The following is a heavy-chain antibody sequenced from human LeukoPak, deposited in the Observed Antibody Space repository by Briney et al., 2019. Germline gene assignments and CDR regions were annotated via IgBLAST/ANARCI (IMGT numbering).Heavy chain of an antibody. V-gene: IGHV1-18*01. Sequence: EASVKVSCKASNYTFTSYGMSWVRQAPGQGLEWMGWISAYNGNTIYAQKLQGRVTMTTDTSTSTAYMELRSLRSDDTAVYYCARDPYSGSPNWFDPWGQGTLVTVSS. J-gene: IGHJ5*02. CDR1: NYTFTSYG. CDR3: ARDPYSGSPNWFDP. D-gene: IGHD1-26*01. CDR2: ISAYNGNT.